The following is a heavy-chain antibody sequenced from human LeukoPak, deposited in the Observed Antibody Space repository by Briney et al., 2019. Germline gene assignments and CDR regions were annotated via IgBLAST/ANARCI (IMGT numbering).Heavy chain of an antibody. Sequence: ESGPTLVNPTQTLTLTCTFSGFSLITSGVGVGWIRQPPGKALEWLAVIYWNDDKLYSPSLKTRLTITKDTSKNPVVLTMTNMDPVDTATYYCARRYNWNYDYWGQGTLVTVSS. J-gene: IGHJ4*02. CDR3: ARRYNWNYDY. CDR2: IYWNDDK. V-gene: IGHV2-5*01. D-gene: IGHD1-7*01. CDR1: GFSLITSGVG.